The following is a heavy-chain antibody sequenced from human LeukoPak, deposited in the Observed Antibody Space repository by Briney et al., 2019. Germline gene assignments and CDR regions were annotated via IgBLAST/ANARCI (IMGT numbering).Heavy chain of an antibody. CDR2: IIPIFGTA. V-gene: IGHV1-69*01. J-gene: IGHJ4*02. CDR3: ARDRERIKIFGVAPAFDY. Sequence: SVKVSCKASGGTYSSYAISWVRQAPGQGLEWMGGIIPIFGTANYAQKFQGRVTITADESTSTAYMELSSLRSEDTAVYYCARDRERIKIFGVAPAFDYWGQGTLVTVSS. CDR1: GGTYSSYA. D-gene: IGHD3-3*01.